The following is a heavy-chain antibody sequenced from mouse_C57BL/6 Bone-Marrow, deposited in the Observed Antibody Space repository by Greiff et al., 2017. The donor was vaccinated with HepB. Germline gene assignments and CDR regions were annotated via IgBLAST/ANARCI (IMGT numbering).Heavy chain of an antibody. V-gene: IGHV5-4*01. D-gene: IGHD2-4*01. Sequence: EVNVVESGGGLVKPGGSLKLSCAASGFTFSSYAMSWVRQTPEKRLEWVATISDGGSYTYYPDNVKGRFTISRDNAKNNLYLQMSHLKSEDTAMYYCARDQAYDYDWFAYWGQGTLVTVSA. CDR1: GFTFSSYA. CDR2: ISDGGSYT. CDR3: ARDQAYDYDWFAY. J-gene: IGHJ3*01.